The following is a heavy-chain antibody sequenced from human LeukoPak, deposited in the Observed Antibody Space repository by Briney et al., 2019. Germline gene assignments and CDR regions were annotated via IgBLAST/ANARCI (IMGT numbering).Heavy chain of an antibody. CDR2: IYYSGST. CDR1: GGSISSYY. J-gene: IGHJ5*02. D-gene: IGHD6-6*01. CDR3: ATSLRNEYSSSPGWFDP. Sequence: SETLSLTCTVSGGSISSYYWSWIRQPPGKGLEWIGYIYYSGSTNYNPSLKSRVTISVDTSKNQFSLKLSSVTAADTAVYCCATSLRNEYSSSPGWFDPWGQGTLVTVSS. V-gene: IGHV4-59*01.